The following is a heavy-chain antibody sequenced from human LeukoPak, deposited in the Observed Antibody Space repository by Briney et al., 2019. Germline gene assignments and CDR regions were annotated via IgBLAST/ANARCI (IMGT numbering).Heavy chain of an antibody. CDR3: ARHIVVVREYYYFGMDV. CDR1: GYTFSNYG. V-gene: IGHV1-18*01. Sequence: ASVKVSCKASGYTFSNYGISWVRQAPGQGLEWIGWTHSNNGNTNYAQRLQGRVTMTTDPSTSTAYMELRSLRSDDTAEYYCARHIVVVREYYYFGMDVWGQGTTVTVSS. J-gene: IGHJ6*01. CDR2: THSNNGNT. D-gene: IGHD2-15*01.